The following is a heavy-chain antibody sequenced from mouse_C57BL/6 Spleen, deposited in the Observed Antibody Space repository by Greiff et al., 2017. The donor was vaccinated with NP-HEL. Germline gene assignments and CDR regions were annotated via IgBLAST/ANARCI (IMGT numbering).Heavy chain of an antibody. Sequence: VQLQQPGAELVKPGASVKLSCKASGYTFTSYWMQWVKQRPGQGLEWIGEIDPSDSYTNYNQKFKGKATLTVDTSSSTAYMQLSSLTSEDSAVYYCAREWGMDYWGQGTSVTVSS. V-gene: IGHV1-50*01. J-gene: IGHJ4*01. CDR1: GYTFTSYW. CDR2: IDPSDSYT. CDR3: AREWGMDY. D-gene: IGHD1-3*01.